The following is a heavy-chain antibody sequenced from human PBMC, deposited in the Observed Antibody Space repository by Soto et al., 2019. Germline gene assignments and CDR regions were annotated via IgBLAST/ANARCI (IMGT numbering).Heavy chain of an antibody. V-gene: IGHV3-30-3*01. CDR3: ARSMYYYDTSDYLDH. CDR2: ISYHGSDK. J-gene: IGHJ4*02. D-gene: IGHD3-22*01. Sequence: ESGGGVVQPGRSLRLSCAASGFTFSSDAMHWVRQAPGKGLEWVAVISYHGSDKYYADSVKGRFTISRDNSKNTLYLQVNSLRAEDTAVYYCARSMYYYDTSDYLDHWGQGTLVTVAS. CDR1: GFTFSSDA.